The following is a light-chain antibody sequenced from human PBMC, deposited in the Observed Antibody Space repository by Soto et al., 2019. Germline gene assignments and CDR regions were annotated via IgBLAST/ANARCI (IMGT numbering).Light chain of an antibody. J-gene: IGKJ2*01. CDR1: QSIRTY. CDR3: QQSSSTPRT. V-gene: IGKV1-39*01. Sequence: DIPMTQSPSSLSASVGDEVTITCRASQSIRTYLNWYQQKPGKAPKFLIYAASSLQSGVPSRFSGSGSGTDFSLTINNLQPEDFATYYCQQSSSTPRTFGQGTKLEVK. CDR2: AAS.